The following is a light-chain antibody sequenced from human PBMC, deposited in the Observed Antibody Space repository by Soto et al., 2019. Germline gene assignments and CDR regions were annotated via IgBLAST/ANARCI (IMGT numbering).Light chain of an antibody. Sequence: QSVLTQPASVSGFPGQSITISCTGTSSDIGGYDYVSWYQQHPGKAPKLIIYDASGRPSGVSNRFSGSKSANTASLTISGLQAEDEADYHCSSYTSTSAPYVFGTGTKVTVL. CDR1: SSDIGGYDY. V-gene: IGLV2-14*03. J-gene: IGLJ1*01. CDR2: DAS. CDR3: SSYTSTSAPYV.